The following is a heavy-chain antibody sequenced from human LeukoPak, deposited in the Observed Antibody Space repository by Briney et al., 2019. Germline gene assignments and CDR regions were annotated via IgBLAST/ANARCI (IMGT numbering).Heavy chain of an antibody. D-gene: IGHD3-3*01. Sequence: GRSLRLSCAASGFTFSSYAMHWVRQAPGKGLEWVAVISYDGGNKYYADSVKGRFTISRDNSKNTLYLQMNSLRAEDTAVYYCARDLTYYDFWSGYQRYYMDVWGKGTTVTVSS. CDR3: ARDLTYYDFWSGYQRYYMDV. CDR1: GFTFSSYA. CDR2: ISYDGGNK. J-gene: IGHJ6*03. V-gene: IGHV3-30*07.